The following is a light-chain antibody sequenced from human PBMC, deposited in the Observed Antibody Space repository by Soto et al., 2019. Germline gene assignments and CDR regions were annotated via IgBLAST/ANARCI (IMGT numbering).Light chain of an antibody. V-gene: IGKV3-11*01. CDR2: DAS. CDR3: QQRANWPIT. CDR1: QSVSSY. Sequence: EIVLTQSPATLSLSPGERATLSCRASQSVSSYLVWYQQKPGQAPRLLISDASNRATGIPARFSGSGSGTDFTLTISGLEPEDFALYHCQQRANWPITFGQGTRLEIK. J-gene: IGKJ5*01.